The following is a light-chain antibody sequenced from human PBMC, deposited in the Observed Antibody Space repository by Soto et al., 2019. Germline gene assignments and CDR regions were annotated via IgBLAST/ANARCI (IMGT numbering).Light chain of an antibody. CDR1: QSVSSN. Sequence: EIVMTQSPATLSVSPGERATLSCRASQSVSSNLGWYQQKPGQAPRLLIYGASTRAPGVPARFSGSGSGTEFILTISILQSEDSAVYCCQQYSNWLTFGQGTKVDIK. V-gene: IGKV3-15*01. CDR3: QQYSNWLT. J-gene: IGKJ1*01. CDR2: GAS.